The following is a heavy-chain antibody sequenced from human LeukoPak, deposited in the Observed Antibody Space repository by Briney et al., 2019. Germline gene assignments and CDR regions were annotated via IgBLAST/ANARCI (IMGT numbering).Heavy chain of an antibody. CDR3: AREDRAGRRGFDY. Sequence: GGSLRLSCAASGFTFDDYGMSWGRQAPGKGLEWVSGINWNGGSTGYADSVKGQFTISRDNANNSLYLQMNSLRAEDTALYYCAREDRAGRRGFDYWGQGTLVTVSS. CDR2: INWNGGST. V-gene: IGHV3-20*04. D-gene: IGHD6-6*01. J-gene: IGHJ4*02. CDR1: GFTFDDYG.